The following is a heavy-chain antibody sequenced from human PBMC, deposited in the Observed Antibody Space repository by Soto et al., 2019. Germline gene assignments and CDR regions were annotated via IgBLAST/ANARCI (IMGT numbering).Heavy chain of an antibody. D-gene: IGHD2-21*02. CDR2: IYHSGST. J-gene: IGHJ5*02. Sequence: QVQLQESGPGLVKPSGTLSLTCAVSGGSISSSNWWSWVRQPPGKGLEWIGEIYHSGSTNYNPSPKSRVTKSVDKSKNQCSLKLSSVTAADTAVYYCARDWSHVEVVTHRTYNWFDPWGQGTLVTVSS. V-gene: IGHV4-4*02. CDR1: GGSISSSNW. CDR3: ARDWSHVEVVTHRTYNWFDP.